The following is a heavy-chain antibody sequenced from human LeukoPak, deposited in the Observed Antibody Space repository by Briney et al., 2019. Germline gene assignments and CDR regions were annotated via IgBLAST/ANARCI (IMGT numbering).Heavy chain of an antibody. CDR1: GGSFRGYYW. CDR3: ARDKYID. V-gene: IGHV3-74*01. Sequence: PSETLSLTCAVYGGSFRGYYWMHWVRQAPGKGLVWVSRINTDGSRTDYADSVKGRFTISRDNAKNTLYLQMNSLRAEDTAVYYCARDKYIDWGQGTLVTVSS. CDR2: INTDGSRT. J-gene: IGHJ4*02. D-gene: IGHD1-1*01.